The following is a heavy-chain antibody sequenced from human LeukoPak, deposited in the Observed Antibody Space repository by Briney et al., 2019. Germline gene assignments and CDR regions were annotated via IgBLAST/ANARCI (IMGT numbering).Heavy chain of an antibody. D-gene: IGHD3-22*01. Sequence: SETLSLTCAVSGGSISSGGFSCSWIRQPPGEGLEWIGYIYHSGSTYYNPSLKSRVTISVDRSKNQFSLKLSSVTAADTAVYYCARVTHYYDSSGYYPTGWFDPWGQGTLVTVSS. V-gene: IGHV4-30-2*01. CDR2: IYHSGST. CDR1: GGSISSGGFS. CDR3: ARVTHYYDSSGYYPTGWFDP. J-gene: IGHJ5*02.